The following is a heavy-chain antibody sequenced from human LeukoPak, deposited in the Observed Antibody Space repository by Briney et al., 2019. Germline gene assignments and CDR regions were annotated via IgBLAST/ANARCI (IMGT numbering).Heavy chain of an antibody. Sequence: SETLSLTCTVSGGSISSYYWSWIRQPPGKGLEWIGYIYYSGSTSYNPSLKSRVTISLDTSKNQFSLKLSSVTAADTAVYYCATWRYCSGGHCFGNHYMDVWGKGTTVTVSS. CDR2: IYYSGST. CDR3: ATWRYCSGGHCFGNHYMDV. V-gene: IGHV4-59*01. J-gene: IGHJ6*03. CDR1: GGSISSYY. D-gene: IGHD2-15*01.